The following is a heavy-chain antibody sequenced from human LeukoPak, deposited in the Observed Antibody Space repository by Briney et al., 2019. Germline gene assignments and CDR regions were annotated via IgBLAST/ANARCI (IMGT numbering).Heavy chain of an antibody. D-gene: IGHD3-3*01. J-gene: IGHJ5*02. CDR3: ARDRRVVRNNYDFWSGYYAAWFDP. Sequence: GGSLRLSCAASGFTFSSYGMHWVRQAPGKGLEWVAFIRYDGSNKYYADSVKGRFTISRDNAKNSLYLQMNSLRAEDTAVYYCARDRRVVRNNYDFWSGYYAAWFDPWGQGTLVTVSS. CDR2: IRYDGSNK. CDR1: GFTFSSYG. V-gene: IGHV3-30*02.